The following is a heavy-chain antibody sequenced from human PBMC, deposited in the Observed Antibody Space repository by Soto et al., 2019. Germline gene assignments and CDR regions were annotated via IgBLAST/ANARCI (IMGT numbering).Heavy chain of an antibody. CDR3: VRDLRDCGGDVGYFDY. J-gene: IGHJ4*02. CDR2: ISPETGKT. CDR1: GYTFTNFG. D-gene: IGHD2-21*02. V-gene: IGHV1-18*01. Sequence: QVQLVQSGAEVKRPGASVKVSCTASGYTFTNFGVTWVRQAPGQGLEGMSWISPETGKTYCARKLQGRVTMTTDTSTNTAYMELGSLRSDDTAVYYCVRDLRDCGGDVGYFDYWGQGTLVIVSS.